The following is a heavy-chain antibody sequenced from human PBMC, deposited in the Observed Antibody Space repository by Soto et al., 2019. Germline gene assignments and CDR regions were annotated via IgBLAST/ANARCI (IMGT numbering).Heavy chain of an antibody. J-gene: IGHJ4*02. CDR2: ISYDGSKK. D-gene: IGHD2-21*02. CDR1: GFTLSDFA. V-gene: IGHV3-30-3*01. Sequence: QVQLVESGGGVVQPGKSLRLSCAASGFTLSDFAMHWVRQAPGKGLEWVAVISYDGSKKYFADSVKGRFTISRDNSNTTLYLQLTSLRPDDTAVYPCASPVADFDPDFDFWGPGTLVTVSS. CDR3: ASPVADFDPDFDF.